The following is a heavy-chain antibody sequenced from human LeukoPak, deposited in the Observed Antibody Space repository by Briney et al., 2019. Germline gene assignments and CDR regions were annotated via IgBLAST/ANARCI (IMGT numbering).Heavy chain of an antibody. D-gene: IGHD2-2*01. CDR1: GFTFSSYG. Sequence: PGGSLRLSCAASGFTFSSYGMHWVRQAPGKGLEWVAVIWYGGGNKYYADSVKGRFTISRDNSKNTLYLQMNSLRAEDTAVYYCARAEYCSSTSPSPYCYYGMDVWGQGTTVTVSS. J-gene: IGHJ6*02. CDR3: ARAEYCSSTSPSPYCYYGMDV. V-gene: IGHV3-33*01. CDR2: IWYGGGNK.